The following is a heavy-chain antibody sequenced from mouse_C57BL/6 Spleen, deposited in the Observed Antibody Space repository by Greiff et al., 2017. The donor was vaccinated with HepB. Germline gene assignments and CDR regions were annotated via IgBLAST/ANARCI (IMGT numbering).Heavy chain of an antibody. CDR1: GFSLTSYG. CDR2: IWSDGST. CDR3: ARHGNWDYGEGYAMDY. D-gene: IGHD1-1*01. J-gene: IGHJ4*01. Sequence: QVQLKESGPGLVAPSQSLSITCTVSGFSLTSYGVHWVRQPPGKGLEWLVVIWSDGSTTYNSALKSRLSISKDNSKSQVFLKMNSLQTDDTAMYYCARHGNWDYGEGYAMDYWGQGTSVTVSS. V-gene: IGHV2-6-1*01.